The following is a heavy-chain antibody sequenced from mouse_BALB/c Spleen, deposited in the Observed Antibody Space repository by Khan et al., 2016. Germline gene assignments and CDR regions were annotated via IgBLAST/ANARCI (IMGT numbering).Heavy chain of an antibody. Sequence: EVQLQESGPGLVKPSQSLSLTCSVTGYSITSGYYWNWIRQFPGNKLEWMGYIGYDGNNNYNPSLKNRISITRDTSKSQFFLKLNSVTTEDTGSXYCARGGTHFFDYWGQGTTLTVSS. CDR3: ARGGTHFFDY. CDR2: IGYDGNN. CDR1: GYSITSGYY. V-gene: IGHV3-6*02. J-gene: IGHJ2*01. D-gene: IGHD3-3*01.